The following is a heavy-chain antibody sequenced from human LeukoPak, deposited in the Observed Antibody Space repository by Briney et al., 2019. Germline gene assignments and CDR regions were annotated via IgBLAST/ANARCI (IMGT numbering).Heavy chain of an antibody. CDR2: ISYDGSNK. D-gene: IGHD4-11*01. J-gene: IGHJ4*02. V-gene: IGHV3-30-3*01. Sequence: GRSLRLSCAASGFTFSSYAMHWVRQAPGKGLEWVAVISYDGSNKYYADSVKGRCTISRDNSKNTLYLQMDSLRAEDTAVYYCATDLRYSNYGTPNYFDHWGQGTLVTVSS. CDR3: ATDLRYSNYGTPNYFDH. CDR1: GFTFSSYA.